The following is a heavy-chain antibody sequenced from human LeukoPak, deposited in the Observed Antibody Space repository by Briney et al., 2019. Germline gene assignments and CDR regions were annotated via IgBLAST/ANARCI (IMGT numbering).Heavy chain of an antibody. J-gene: IGHJ4*02. CDR1: GFTFSSYG. CDR2: ISGSGGST. Sequence: GGSLRLSCAASGFTFSSYGMSWVRQAPGKGLEWVSAISGSGGSTYYADSVKGRFTISRDNSKNTLYLQMNSLRAEDTAVYYCAKADRRSDLPYYFDYWGQGTLVTVSS. CDR3: AKADRRSDLPYYFDY. V-gene: IGHV3-23*01.